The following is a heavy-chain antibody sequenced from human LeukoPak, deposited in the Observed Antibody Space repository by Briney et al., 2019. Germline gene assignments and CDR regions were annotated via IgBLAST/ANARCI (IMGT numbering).Heavy chain of an antibody. Sequence: GGSLRLSCVISGFTFSSYWVTWVRQAPGKGLEWVANIKQDGSETYYVDSMKGRFTISRDNAKDSVFLQMNSLRAEDTAVYYCARGDRVGVTTGHFDYWGQGTLVTVSS. J-gene: IGHJ4*02. V-gene: IGHV3-7*03. D-gene: IGHD1-26*01. CDR1: GFTFSSYW. CDR3: ARGDRVGVTTGHFDY. CDR2: IKQDGSET.